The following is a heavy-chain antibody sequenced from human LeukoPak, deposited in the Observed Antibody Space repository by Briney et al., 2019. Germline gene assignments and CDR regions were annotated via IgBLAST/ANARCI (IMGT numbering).Heavy chain of an antibody. V-gene: IGHV1-69*05. Sequence: SVKVSCKASGGTFSSYAISWVRQAPGQGLEWMGGIIPIFGTANYAQKFQGRVTITTDESTSTAYMELSSLRSEDTAVYYCASHFGEGYYYYYMDVWGKGTTVIVSS. J-gene: IGHJ6*03. CDR3: ASHFGEGYYYYYMDV. CDR1: GGTFSSYA. CDR2: IIPIFGTA. D-gene: IGHD3-10*01.